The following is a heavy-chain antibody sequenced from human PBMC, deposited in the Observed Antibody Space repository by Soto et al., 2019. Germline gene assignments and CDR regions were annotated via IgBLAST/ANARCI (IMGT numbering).Heavy chain of an antibody. CDR1: GFTFTDYY. Sequence: GASVKVSCKASGFTFTDYYMYWMRQAPGQGPEWMGGINPNTGDTNYAQKFQGRVTITADESTSTAYMELSSLRSEDTAVYYCASLKYGPWGQGTLVTVSS. D-gene: IGHD3-10*01. J-gene: IGHJ5*02. CDR2: INPNTGDT. V-gene: IGHV1-2*02. CDR3: ASLKYGP.